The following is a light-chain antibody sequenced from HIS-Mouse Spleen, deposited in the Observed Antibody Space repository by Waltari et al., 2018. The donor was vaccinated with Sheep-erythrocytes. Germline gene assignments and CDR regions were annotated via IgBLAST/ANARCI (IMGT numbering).Light chain of an antibody. CDR1: SSDVGGYNY. V-gene: IGLV2-8*01. CDR2: EFS. CDR3: SSYAGSNNWV. Sequence: QSALTQPPSESGSPGQSVPIPCTGTSSDVGGYNYVSWYQQHPGNAPKLMIYEFSKRPSGVPDRFSGSKSGNTASLTVSGLQAEDEADYYCSSYAGSNNWVFGGGTKLTVL. J-gene: IGLJ3*02.